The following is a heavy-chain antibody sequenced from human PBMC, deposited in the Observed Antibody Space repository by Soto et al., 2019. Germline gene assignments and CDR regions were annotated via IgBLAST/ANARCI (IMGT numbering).Heavy chain of an antibody. CDR1: GFTFSSYS. CDR2: ISSSSSYI. V-gene: IGHV3-21*01. D-gene: IGHD2-15*01. CDR3: ARGCSGGSCYRYYYYYYMDV. J-gene: IGHJ6*03. Sequence: GGSLRLSCAASGFTFSSYSMNWVRQAPGKGLEWVSSISSSSSYIYYADSVKGRFTISRDNAKNSLYLQMNSLRAEDTAVYYCARGCSGGSCYRYYYYYYMDVWGKGTTVTVSS.